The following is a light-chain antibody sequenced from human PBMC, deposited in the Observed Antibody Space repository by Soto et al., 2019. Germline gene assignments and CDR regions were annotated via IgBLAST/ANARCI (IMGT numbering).Light chain of an antibody. V-gene: IGKV1-5*01. J-gene: IGKJ1*01. Sequence: DIQMTQSPSPLSSSVGDRVTITCRATQTINTRLAWYQQKPGKAPKLLIYDASSLESGVPSRFSGSGSGTEFTLTISGLQPDDFATYYCQQYNSYTWTFGQGTKVDI. CDR3: QQYNSYTWT. CDR1: QTINTR. CDR2: DAS.